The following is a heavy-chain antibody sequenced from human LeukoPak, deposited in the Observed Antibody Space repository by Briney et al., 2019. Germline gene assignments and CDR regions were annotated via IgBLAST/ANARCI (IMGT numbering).Heavy chain of an antibody. CDR3: AKAFGYCSGGSCYYYYYGMDV. J-gene: IGHJ6*04. D-gene: IGHD2-15*01. CDR1: GFTFSSYG. Sequence: GRSLRLSCAASGFTFSSYGMHWVRQAPGKGLEWVTVISYDGRNVYYADSVKGRFTISRDNSKNTLYLQMNSLRAEETAVYYCAKAFGYCSGGSCYYYYYGMDVWGKGATVTVSS. CDR2: ISYDGRNV. V-gene: IGHV3-30*18.